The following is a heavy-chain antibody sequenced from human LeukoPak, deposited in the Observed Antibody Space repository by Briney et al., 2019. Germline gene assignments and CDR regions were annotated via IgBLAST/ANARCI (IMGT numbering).Heavy chain of an antibody. CDR3: ASHLGVYSSSSFDY. V-gene: IGHV3-23*01. CDR2: ISGSGGST. D-gene: IGHD6-6*01. CDR1: GFTFSNYA. J-gene: IGHJ4*02. Sequence: GGSLRLSCAPSGFTFSNYAMSWVRQAPGKGLEWVSGISGSGGSTYYADSVKGRFTISRDNSKNTLYLQMSSLRVEDTAVYYCASHLGVYSSSSFDYWGQGTLVTVSS.